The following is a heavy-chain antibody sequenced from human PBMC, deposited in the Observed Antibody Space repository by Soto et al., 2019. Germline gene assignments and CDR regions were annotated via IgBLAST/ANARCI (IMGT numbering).Heavy chain of an antibody. V-gene: IGHV4-34*01. CDR2: INHSGST. Sequence: PSETLSLTCAFSGVSFSGYYWSWIRQPPGKGLEWIGEINHSGSTNYNPSLKSRVTISVETSKNQFSLKLSSVTAADTAVYYCARGSITMVRGVWFDPWGQGTLVTVSS. CDR3: ARGSITMVRGVWFDP. J-gene: IGHJ5*02. CDR1: GVSFSGYY. D-gene: IGHD3-10*01.